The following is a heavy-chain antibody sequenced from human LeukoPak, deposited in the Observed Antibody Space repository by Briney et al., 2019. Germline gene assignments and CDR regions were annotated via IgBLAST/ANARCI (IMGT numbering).Heavy chain of an antibody. CDR3: AITYSNNAFDV. CDR1: GYTFSNYY. D-gene: IGHD2-15*01. V-gene: IGHV1-2*06. Sequence: ASVKVSCKTSGYTFSNYYIHWLRQAPGHGLEWMGRINPNTGGANYAQNFQGRVTMTRDTSTSTAYMDLSRLTSDDTAIYYCAITYSNNAFDVWGQGTVVTVSS. CDR2: INPNTGGA. J-gene: IGHJ3*01.